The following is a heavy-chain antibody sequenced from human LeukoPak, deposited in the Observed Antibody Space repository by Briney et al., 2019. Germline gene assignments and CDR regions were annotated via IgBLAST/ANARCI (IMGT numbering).Heavy chain of an antibody. J-gene: IGHJ4*02. V-gene: IGHV3-48*03. D-gene: IGHD2-15*01. CDR3: ARGPSALVVAATPIDY. CDR1: GFTFSSYE. Sequence: GGSLRLSCAASGFTFSSYEMHWVRQAPGKGLEWDSYISSSGSTIYYADSVKGRFTISRDNAKNSLSLKMNSLRAEDTAVYYCARGPSALVVAATPIDYWGQGTLVTVSS. CDR2: ISSSGSTI.